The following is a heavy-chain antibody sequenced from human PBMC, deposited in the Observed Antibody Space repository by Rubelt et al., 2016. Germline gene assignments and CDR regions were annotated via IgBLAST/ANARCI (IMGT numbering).Heavy chain of an antibody. CDR2: INTDGST. V-gene: IGHV3-74*01. CDR3: ARDMGQLVYYAMDV. D-gene: IGHD6-13*01. J-gene: IGHJ6*02. Sequence: RYWMHWVRQAPGKGLVWVSRINTDGSTSYADSVKGRFTISRDNAKNTLFLQMSSLRVEDTAVYYCARDMGQLVYYAMDVWGQGTTVTVSS. CDR1: RYW.